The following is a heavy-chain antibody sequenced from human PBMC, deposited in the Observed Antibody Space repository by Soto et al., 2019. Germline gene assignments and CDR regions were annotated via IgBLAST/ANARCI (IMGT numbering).Heavy chain of an antibody. CDR1: GYSFRNNW. CDR2: IDLSYSYT. V-gene: IGHV5-10-1*01. D-gene: IGHD2-15*01. CDR3: ARDKADCSGGSCEESDY. Sequence: GESLKISCKGSGYSFRNNWITRVRQMPGEGLEWMGRIDLSYSYTSYSPSFHGHVSFSADTSITTASLPWTSLRASGTAMYYCARDKADCSGGSCEESDYWVQGTLVTVSS. J-gene: IGHJ4*02.